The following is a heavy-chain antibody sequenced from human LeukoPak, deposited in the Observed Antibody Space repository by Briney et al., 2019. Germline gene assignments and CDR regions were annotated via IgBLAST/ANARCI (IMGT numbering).Heavy chain of an antibody. V-gene: IGHV4-39*01. CDR2: IYYSGST. CDR1: GGSISSTSYY. Sequence: SETLSLTCTVSGGSISSTSYYWGWLRQPPGKGLEWIGNIYYSGSTYYNPSRKSRVTISVDTSKNQVSLKLNSVTAADTAVFYCAANSADYNTLGSSYKVWGQGTLVTVSS. J-gene: IGHJ4*02. CDR3: AANSADYNTLGSSYKV. D-gene: IGHD3-10*01.